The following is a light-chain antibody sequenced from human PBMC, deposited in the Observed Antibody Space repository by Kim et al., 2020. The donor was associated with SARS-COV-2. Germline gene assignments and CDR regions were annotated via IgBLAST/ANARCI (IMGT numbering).Light chain of an antibody. CDR1: GSDVGGYNY. Sequence: GRALTCSYSETGSDVGGYNYVSWYQQHPGKAPNLMIYEVSKRPSGVPDRFSGSKSGNTASLTVSGLQAEDEADYYCSSYAGSNNLVFGGGTQLTVL. CDR3: SSYAGSNNLV. V-gene: IGLV2-8*01. J-gene: IGLJ2*01. CDR2: EVS.